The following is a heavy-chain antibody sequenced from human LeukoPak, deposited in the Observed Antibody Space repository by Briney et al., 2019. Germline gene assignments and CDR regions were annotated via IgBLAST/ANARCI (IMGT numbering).Heavy chain of an antibody. CDR1: GYTFTSYA. J-gene: IGHJ4*02. D-gene: IGHD6-19*01. CDR2: INAGNGNT. CDR3: ARGSHSSGWSFDY. V-gene: IGHV1-3*03. Sequence: ASVKVSCKASGYTFTSYAMHWVRQAPGQRLEWMGWINAGNGNTKYSQKFQGRVTITRDTSASTAYMGLSSLRSEDMAVYYCARGSHSSGWSFDYWGQGTLVTVSS.